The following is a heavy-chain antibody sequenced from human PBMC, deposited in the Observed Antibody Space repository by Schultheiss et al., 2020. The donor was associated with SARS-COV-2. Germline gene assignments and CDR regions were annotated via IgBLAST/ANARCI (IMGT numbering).Heavy chain of an antibody. CDR3: TTDRYSGSYS. D-gene: IGHD1-26*01. J-gene: IGHJ4*02. CDR1: GGSISSGGYY. CDR2: IYYSGST. Sequence: SETLSLTCTVSGGSISSGGYYWSWIRQPPGKGLEWIGYIYYSGSTNYNPSLKSRVTISVDTSKNQFSLKLSSVTAADTAVYYCTTDRYSGSYSWGQGTLVTVSS. V-gene: IGHV4-61*08.